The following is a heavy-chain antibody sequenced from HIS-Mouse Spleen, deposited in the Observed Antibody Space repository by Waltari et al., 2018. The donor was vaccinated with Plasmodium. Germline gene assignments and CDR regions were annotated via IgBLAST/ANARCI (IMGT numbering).Heavy chain of an antibody. D-gene: IGHD3-10*01. CDR1: GFTFRGYA. CDR2: ISYDGSNK. CDR3: ALSGH. V-gene: IGHV3-30*04. Sequence: QVQLLEPGGGVVQPGRSLSLCWPAPGFTFRGYAMHWVRQAPGKGLEWVAVISYDGSNKYYADSVKGRFTISRDNSKNTLYLQMNSLRAEDTAVYYCALSGHWGQGTLVTVSS. J-gene: IGHJ4*02.